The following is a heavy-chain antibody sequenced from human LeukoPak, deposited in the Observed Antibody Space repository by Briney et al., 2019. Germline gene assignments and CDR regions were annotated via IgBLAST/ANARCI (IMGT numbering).Heavy chain of an antibody. CDR3: AGLVGRYSSGLYYYYFDY. Sequence: PSGTLSLTCTVSGDSINSLDLWSWVRQPPGKGLEWIGEMYLSGTTHSNPSVRSRVNISIDKSKNQLFLNLSSVTAADTAVYYCAGLVGRYSSGLYYYYFDYWGQGTLVTVSS. D-gene: IGHD3-22*01. V-gene: IGHV4-4*02. J-gene: IGHJ4*02. CDR2: MYLSGTT. CDR1: GDSINSLDL.